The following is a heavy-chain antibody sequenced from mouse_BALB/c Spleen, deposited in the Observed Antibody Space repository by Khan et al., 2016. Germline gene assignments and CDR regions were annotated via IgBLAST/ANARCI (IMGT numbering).Heavy chain of an antibody. D-gene: IGHD3-1*01. CDR3: ATSSSGYWYYFDY. J-gene: IGHJ2*01. Sequence: EVQLQESGPDLVKPFQSLSLTCTVTGYSITSHYSWHWIRHFPGNKLEWMGYIYYSGSTNYNPSLKSRISITRDTSKNRFFLQLNSVTTEDTATYYWATSSSGYWYYFDYWGQGTTLTVSS. CDR1: GYSITSHYS. V-gene: IGHV3-1*02. CDR2: IYYSGST.